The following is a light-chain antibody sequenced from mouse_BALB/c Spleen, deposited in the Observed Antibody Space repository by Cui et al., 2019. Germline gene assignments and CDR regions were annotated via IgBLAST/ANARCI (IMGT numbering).Light chain of an antibody. V-gene: IGKV5-43*01. CDR2: SAS. CDR1: QSNSNR. CDR3: QQSNSWPLT. J-gene: IGKJ5*01. Sequence: DIVLSHSASTLSMTPGDSVSISCRASQSNSNRLHWYQQKSHESPRLLMKSASQSISGIPSRFSGSGSGTDFTLSINSVETEDFGMYFCQQSNSWPLTFGAGTKLELK.